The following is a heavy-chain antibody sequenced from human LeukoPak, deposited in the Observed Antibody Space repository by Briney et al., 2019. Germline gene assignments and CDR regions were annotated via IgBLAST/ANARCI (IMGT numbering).Heavy chain of an antibody. Sequence: ASVKVSCKASGYTFINNDINWVRQATGQGLEWMGWMNPNSGNTGYAQKFQGRVTMTRNTSISTAYMELSSLRSEDTAVYYCARGPPYRAAAGTELDYWGQGTLVTVSS. D-gene: IGHD6-13*01. J-gene: IGHJ4*02. CDR3: ARGPPYRAAAGTELDY. CDR2: MNPNSGNT. CDR1: GYTFINND. V-gene: IGHV1-8*01.